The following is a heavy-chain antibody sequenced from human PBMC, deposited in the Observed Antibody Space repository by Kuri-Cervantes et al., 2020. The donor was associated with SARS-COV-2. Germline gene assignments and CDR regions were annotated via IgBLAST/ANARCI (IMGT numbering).Heavy chain of an antibody. D-gene: IGHD2-2*01. V-gene: IGHV3-48*01. Sequence: GESLKISCAASGFTFSSYSMNWVRQAPGKGLEWVSYISSSSSIIYYADSVKGRFTISRDNAKNSLYLQMNSLRAEDTAVYYCAREGPTATLYPWGQGTLVTVSS. J-gene: IGHJ5*02. CDR3: AREGPTATLYP. CDR1: GFTFSSYS. CDR2: ISSSSSII.